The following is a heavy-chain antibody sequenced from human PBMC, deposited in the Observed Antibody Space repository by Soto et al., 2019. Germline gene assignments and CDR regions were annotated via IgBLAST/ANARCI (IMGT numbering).Heavy chain of an antibody. Sequence: ASVKVSCKASGYTFTSYYINWVRQATGQGLEWMGWMNPNSGNTGYAQKFQGRVTMTTDTSTSTAYMELRSLRSDDTAVYYCARTGDYEVRWGQGTLVTVSS. D-gene: IGHD3-16*01. CDR3: ARTGDYEVR. J-gene: IGHJ4*02. CDR1: GYTFTSYY. CDR2: MNPNSGNT. V-gene: IGHV1-8*01.